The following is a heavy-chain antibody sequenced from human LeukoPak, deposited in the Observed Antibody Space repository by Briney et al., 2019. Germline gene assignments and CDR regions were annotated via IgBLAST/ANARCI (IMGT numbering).Heavy chain of an antibody. CDR2: ISAYNGNT. CDR1: GYTFTSYG. Sequence: ASVKVSCKASGYTFTSYGISWVRQAPGQGLEWMGWISAYNGNTNYAQKLQGRVTMTTDTSTSTAYMELRSLRSDDTAVYYCARGGVGTIFGVVIIPYFDYWGQGTLVTVSS. D-gene: IGHD3-3*01. CDR3: ARGGVGTIFGVVIIPYFDY. V-gene: IGHV1-18*01. J-gene: IGHJ4*02.